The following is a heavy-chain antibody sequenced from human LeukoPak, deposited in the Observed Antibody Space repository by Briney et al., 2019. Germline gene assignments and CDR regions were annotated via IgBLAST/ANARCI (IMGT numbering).Heavy chain of an antibody. J-gene: IGHJ4*02. D-gene: IGHD3-22*01. Sequence: GGSLRLSCAASGFTFSGSAMHWVRQASGKGLEWVSRIRSKANSYATAYAASVKGRFTISRDDSKNTAYLQMNSLKTEDTAVYYCTRRYYYDSSGYYYRDYWGQGTLVTVSS. V-gene: IGHV3-73*01. CDR3: TRRYYYDSSGYYYRDY. CDR1: GFTFSGSA. CDR2: IRSKANSYAT.